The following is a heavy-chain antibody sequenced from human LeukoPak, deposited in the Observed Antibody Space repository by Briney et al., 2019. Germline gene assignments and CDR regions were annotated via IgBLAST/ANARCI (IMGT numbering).Heavy chain of an antibody. V-gene: IGHV1-2*02. CDR2: INPNSGGT. D-gene: IGHD3-3*01. J-gene: IGHJ4*02. CDR3: ARDMSGYYPGNFDY. CDR1: GYTFTGYY. Sequence: ASVKVSCKASGYTFTGYYMRWVRQAPGQGLEWMGWINPNSGGTNYAQKFQGRVTMTRDTSISTAYMELSRLRSDDTAVYYCARDMSGYYPGNFDYWGQGTLVTVSS.